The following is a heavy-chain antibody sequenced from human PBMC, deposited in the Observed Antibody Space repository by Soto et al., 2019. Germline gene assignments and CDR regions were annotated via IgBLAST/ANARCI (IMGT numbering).Heavy chain of an antibody. CDR2: IYHSGST. CDR1: GGSISSGGYS. D-gene: IGHD3-3*01. CDR3: ARVLYDRSLDV. V-gene: IGHV4-30-2*01. J-gene: IGHJ6*02. Sequence: QLQLQESSSGLVKPSQTLSLTCAVSGGSISSGGYSWSWIRQPPGKGLEWIGYIYHSGSTYYNPSLKSRVTISVDRSKNQFSLKLSSVTAADTAVYYCARVLYDRSLDVWGQGTTVTVSS.